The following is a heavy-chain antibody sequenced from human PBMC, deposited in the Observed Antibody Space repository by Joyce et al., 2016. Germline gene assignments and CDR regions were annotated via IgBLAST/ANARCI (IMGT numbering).Heavy chain of an antibody. CDR3: ARALVPAAAFDF. CDR2: VNQGGGGT. V-gene: IGHV1-46*01. J-gene: IGHJ4*02. D-gene: IGHD2-2*01. Sequence: QVQLVQSGAEVKKPGASVRFSCKASGSAFISYYVHWVRQAPGQGLDWMGIVNQGGGGTNYAQKFLGRGTLNRDTSTNTVYLDLSSLRSEDTAIYYCARALVPAAAFDFWGQGTLVTVSS. CDR1: GSAFISYY.